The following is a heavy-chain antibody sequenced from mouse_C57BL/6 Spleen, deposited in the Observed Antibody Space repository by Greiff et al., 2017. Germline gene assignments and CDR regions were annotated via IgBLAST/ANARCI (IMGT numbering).Heavy chain of an antibody. Sequence: EVQLQQSGPELVKPGASVKIPCKASGYTFTDYNMDWVKQSHGKRLEWIGDINPNNGGNIYNQKFKGKAPLNVYKSSRTYYMVLRRLTSEDTAVYYCASVYYDYDEFAYCGQGTLVTVSA. CDR2: INPNNGGN. CDR3: ASVYYDYDEFAY. D-gene: IGHD2-4*01. V-gene: IGHV1-18*01. CDR1: GYTFTDYN. J-gene: IGHJ3*01.